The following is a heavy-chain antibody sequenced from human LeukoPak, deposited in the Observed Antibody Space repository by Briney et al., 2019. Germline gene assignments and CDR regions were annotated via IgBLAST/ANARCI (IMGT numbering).Heavy chain of an antibody. Sequence: GGSLRLSCAASGFTFSSYGMHWVRQAPGKGLEWVAVISYDGSNKYYADSVKGRFTISRDNSKNTLYLQMNSLRAEDTAVYYCAKDRCSGWFDPWGQGTLVTVSS. D-gene: IGHD2-15*01. V-gene: IGHV3-30*18. J-gene: IGHJ5*02. CDR1: GFTFSSYG. CDR3: AKDRCSGWFDP. CDR2: ISYDGSNK.